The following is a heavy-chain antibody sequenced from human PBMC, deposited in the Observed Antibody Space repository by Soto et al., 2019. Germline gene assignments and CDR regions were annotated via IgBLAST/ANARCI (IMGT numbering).Heavy chain of an antibody. V-gene: IGHV4-31*03. Sequence: QVQLQESGPGLVKPSQTLSLTCTVSGGSINTGGYYWGWIRHLPGEGLEWIGHIFYTGTAYYNPSLRSRVTVSIDTSANQFSLHMYSVTAADTAMYSSASRLDDTPETFFNWFDPWGQGILVTVSS. J-gene: IGHJ5*02. CDR1: GGSINTGGYY. D-gene: IGHD2-15*01. CDR3: ASRLDDTPETFFNWFDP. CDR2: IFYTGTA.